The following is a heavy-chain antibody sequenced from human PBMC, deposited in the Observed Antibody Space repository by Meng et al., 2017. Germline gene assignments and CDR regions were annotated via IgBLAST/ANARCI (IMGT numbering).Heavy chain of an antibody. D-gene: IGHD3-10*01. CDR1: VLCLSRRERG. J-gene: IGHJ4*02. V-gene: IGHV2-5*02. CDR3: AHLTINDYGSTSYFYVDY. Sequence: KPTPTPTLTRSGSVLCLSRRERGVGSIRQPPGKALQWLPLSYWDDDKRYSPSLKSRLTITKDTSKNQVDLTMTNEDPIHTATYSCAHLTINDYGSTSYFYVDYWGQGTLVTVSS. CDR2: SYWDDDK.